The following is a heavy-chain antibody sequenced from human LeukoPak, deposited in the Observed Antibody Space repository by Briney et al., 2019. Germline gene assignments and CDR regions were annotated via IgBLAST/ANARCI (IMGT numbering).Heavy chain of an antibody. V-gene: IGHV3-23*01. CDR3: AKASGGYYFEY. CDR2: ITGGGGTT. J-gene: IGHJ4*02. CDR1: GFTFSSCA. D-gene: IGHD6-19*01. Sequence: GASLRLSCAASGFTFSSCAMSWVRQAPGKGLEWVSTITGGGGTTYYADSVKGRFTISRDTSKNTLYLQMNSLRAEDTAVYYCAKASGGYYFEYWGQGTLVTVPS.